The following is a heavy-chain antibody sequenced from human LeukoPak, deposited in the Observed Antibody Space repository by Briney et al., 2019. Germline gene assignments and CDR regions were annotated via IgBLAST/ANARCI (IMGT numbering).Heavy chain of an antibody. J-gene: IGHJ6*02. Sequence: GASVKVSCKASGYTFTSYDINWVRQATGQGLEWMGWMNPNSGNTGYAQKFQGRVTMTRNTSISTAYVELSSLRSEDTAVYYCARGLAAGPYYYYYGMDVWGQGTTVTVSS. V-gene: IGHV1-8*01. CDR3: ARGLAAGPYYYYYGMDV. D-gene: IGHD6-13*01. CDR2: MNPNSGNT. CDR1: GYTFTSYD.